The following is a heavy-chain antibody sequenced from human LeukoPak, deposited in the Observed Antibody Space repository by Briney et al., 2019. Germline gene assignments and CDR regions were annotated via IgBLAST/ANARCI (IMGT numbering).Heavy chain of an antibody. CDR3: ARDRGHGTIFGVVIQTGYYYYGMDV. CDR1: GYTFTSYG. Sequence: ASVKVSCKASGYTFTSYGISWVRQAPGQGLEWMGWISAYNGNTNYAQKLQGRVTMTTDTSTSTAYMELRSLRSDDTAVYYCARDRGHGTIFGVVIQTGYYYYGMDVWGQGTTVTVSS. J-gene: IGHJ6*02. D-gene: IGHD3-3*01. V-gene: IGHV1-18*01. CDR2: ISAYNGNT.